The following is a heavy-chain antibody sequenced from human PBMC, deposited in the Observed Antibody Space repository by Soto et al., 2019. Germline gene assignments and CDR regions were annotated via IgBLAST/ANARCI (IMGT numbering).Heavy chain of an antibody. CDR2: TYYRSKWYN. Sequence: PSQTLSLTCAISGDSVSSNSAAWNWIRQSPSRGLEWLGRTYYRSKWYNDYAVSVKSRITINPDTSKNQFSLQLNSVTPEDTAVYYCARVAATVTTVDSAFDIWGQGTMVTVSS. V-gene: IGHV6-1*01. CDR1: GDSVSSNSAA. CDR3: ARVAATVTTVDSAFDI. D-gene: IGHD4-17*01. J-gene: IGHJ3*02.